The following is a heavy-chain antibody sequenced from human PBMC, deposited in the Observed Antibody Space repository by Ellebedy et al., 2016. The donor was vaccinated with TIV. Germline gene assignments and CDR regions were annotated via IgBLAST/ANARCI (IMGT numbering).Heavy chain of an antibody. Sequence: MPSETLSLTCTVSGDSISSRNLYWGWIRQAPGKGLQWIGSIYSSWNTYYNPSLESRVTMSIDTSKNQFSLKLTSATAADTAVYYCAADRSISWYFYWGQGTLVTVSS. V-gene: IGHV4-39*07. CDR3: AADRSISWYFY. J-gene: IGHJ4*02. CDR1: GDSISSRNLY. D-gene: IGHD2-2*01. CDR2: IYSSWNT.